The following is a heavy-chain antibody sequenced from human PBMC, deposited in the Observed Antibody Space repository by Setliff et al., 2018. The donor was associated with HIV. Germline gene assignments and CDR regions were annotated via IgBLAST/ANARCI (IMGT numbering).Heavy chain of an antibody. V-gene: IGHV3-23*01. Sequence: LRLSCTASGFTFNNYAMSWVRQAPGKGLEWVSALSTSGDSTYYADSVKGRFTISRDNSKNTLYLQMNSLRAEDTAVYYCAKDNTWIPNGFDYWGQGTLVTV. CDR3: AKDNTWIPNGFDY. J-gene: IGHJ4*02. CDR2: LSTSGDST. CDR1: GFTFNNYA. D-gene: IGHD5-18*01.